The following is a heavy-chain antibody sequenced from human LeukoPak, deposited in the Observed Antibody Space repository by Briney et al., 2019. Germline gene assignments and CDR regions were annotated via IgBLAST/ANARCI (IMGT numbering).Heavy chain of an antibody. J-gene: IGHJ4*02. CDR3: ARAQRLRYFDWLLSFDY. D-gene: IGHD3-9*01. Sequence: SETLSLTCTVSGGSISNYYWSWIRQPAGKGLEWIGRIYTSGSTNYNPSLKSRVTISVDTSKNQFSLKLSSVTAADTAVYYCARAQRLRYFDWLLSFDYWGQGTLVTVSS. CDR2: IYTSGST. CDR1: GGSISNYY. V-gene: IGHV4-4*07.